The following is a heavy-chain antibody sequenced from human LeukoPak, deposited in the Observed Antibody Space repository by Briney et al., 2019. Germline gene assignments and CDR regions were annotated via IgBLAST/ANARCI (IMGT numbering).Heavy chain of an antibody. CDR3: ARTYLRWLQSDY. V-gene: IGHV1-18*01. J-gene: IGHJ4*02. Sequence: ASVKVSCKASGYTFTSNGISWVRQAPGQGLEWMGWISAYNGNTNYAQKLQGRVTMTTDTSTSTAYMELRSLRSDDTAVYYCARTYLRWLQSDYWGQGTLVTVSS. CDR1: GYTFTSNG. D-gene: IGHD5-24*01. CDR2: ISAYNGNT.